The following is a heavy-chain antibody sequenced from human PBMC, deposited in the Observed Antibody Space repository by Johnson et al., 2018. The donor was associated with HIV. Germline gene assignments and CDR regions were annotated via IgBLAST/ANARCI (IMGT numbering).Heavy chain of an antibody. D-gene: IGHD1-7*01. CDR2: ISYDGGSK. CDR1: GFTFSSYA. Sequence: QVQLVESGGGLVQPGGSLRLSCAASGFTFSSYAMHWVRQAPGKGLEWVAVISYDGGSKYYADSVKGRFTISRDNSNNTLYVEMNSLRAEDTAVFYCARGAPNWNYEPLSDAVDIWGQGTMVTVSS. CDR3: ARGAPNWNYEPLSDAVDI. J-gene: IGHJ3*02. V-gene: IGHV3-30-3*01.